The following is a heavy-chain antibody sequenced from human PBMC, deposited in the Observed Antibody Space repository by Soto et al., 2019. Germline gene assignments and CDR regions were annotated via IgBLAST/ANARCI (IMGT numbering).Heavy chain of an antibody. CDR1: EFSFSSYA. D-gene: IGHD6-19*01. Sequence: LRLSCAASEFSFSSYAMSWVRQATGKGLEWVSSISASSGSTYYADSVEGRFTISRDNSKNTLYLQMSGLRAGDTAVYYCAKEDYSSSLYYFDHWGQGTLVTVSS. J-gene: IGHJ4*02. CDR3: AKEDYSSSLYYFDH. V-gene: IGHV3-23*01. CDR2: ISASSGST.